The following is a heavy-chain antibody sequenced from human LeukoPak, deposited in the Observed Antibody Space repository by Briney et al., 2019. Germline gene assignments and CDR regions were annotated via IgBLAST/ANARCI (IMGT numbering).Heavy chain of an antibody. CDR1: GFTFSTYW. D-gene: IGHD3-9*01. Sequence: GGSLRLSCAASGFTFSTYWMSWVRQAPGKGPEWVANIKQDGSETYYADSLKGRFTLSRDNAKNSLFPQMSSLRAEDTAVYYCARDFYDTLTGYHYYLDSWGQGTLVTVSS. J-gene: IGHJ4*02. CDR3: ARDFYDTLTGYHYYLDS. V-gene: IGHV3-7*01. CDR2: IKQDGSET.